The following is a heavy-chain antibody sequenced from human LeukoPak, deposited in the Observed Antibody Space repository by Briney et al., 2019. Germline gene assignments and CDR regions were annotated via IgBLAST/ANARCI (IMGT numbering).Heavy chain of an antibody. V-gene: IGHV4-59*01. CDR2: IYYSGST. J-gene: IGHJ4*02. CDR1: GGFISSYY. Sequence: SETLSLTCTVSGGFISSYYRSWIRQPPGKGLEWIGYIYYSGSTNYNPSLKSRVTISVDTSKNQFSLKLSSVTAADTAVYYCARDCLGSGYCYWGQGTLVTVSS. D-gene: IGHD3-22*01. CDR3: ARDCLGSGYCY.